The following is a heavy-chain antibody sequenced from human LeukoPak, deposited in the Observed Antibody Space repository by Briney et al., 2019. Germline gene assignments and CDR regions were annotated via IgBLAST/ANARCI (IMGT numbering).Heavy chain of an antibody. CDR1: GGSFSGYY. Sequence: SETLSLTCAVYGGSFSGYYWSWIRQPPGKGLEWIGEINHSGSTNYNPSLKSRVTMSVDTSKNQFSLKLSSVTAADTAVYYCARDGGAVAGHYDYWGQGTLVTVSS. V-gene: IGHV4-34*01. CDR2: INHSGST. J-gene: IGHJ4*02. D-gene: IGHD6-19*01. CDR3: ARDGGAVAGHYDY.